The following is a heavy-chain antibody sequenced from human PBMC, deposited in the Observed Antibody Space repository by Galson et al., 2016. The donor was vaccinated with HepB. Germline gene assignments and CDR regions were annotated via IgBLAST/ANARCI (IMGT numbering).Heavy chain of an antibody. CDR2: IYPGDSDT. D-gene: IGHD6-19*01. Sequence: QSGAEVKHLGESLKISCKASGYNFNTYWVGWVRQVPGKGLEWMGIIYPGDSDTRHSPSFQGQVTIPATKPTSTAYLQWSSLKASDTAMSYCARRDSGWFLFYYWGQGTLLTVSS. CDR3: ARRDSGWFLFYY. CDR1: GYNFNTYW. J-gene: IGHJ4*02. V-gene: IGHV5-51*01.